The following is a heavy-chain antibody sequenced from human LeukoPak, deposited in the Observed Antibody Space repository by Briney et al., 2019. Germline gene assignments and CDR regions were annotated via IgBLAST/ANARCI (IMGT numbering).Heavy chain of an antibody. CDR2: IYTSGST. J-gene: IGHJ5*02. Sequence: SETLSLTCTVSGGSISSYYWSWIRQPAGKGLEWIGRIYTSGSTNYNPSLKSRVTMSEDTSKNQFSLKLSSVTAADTAVYYCARAGSYYDSSGKYNWFDPWGQGTLVTVSS. V-gene: IGHV4-4*07. CDR1: GGSISSYY. D-gene: IGHD3-22*01. CDR3: ARAGSYYDSSGKYNWFDP.